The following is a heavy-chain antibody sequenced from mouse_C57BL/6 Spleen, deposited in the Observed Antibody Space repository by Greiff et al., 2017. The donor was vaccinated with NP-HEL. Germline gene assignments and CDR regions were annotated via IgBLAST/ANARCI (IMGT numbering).Heavy chain of an antibody. J-gene: IGHJ4*01. D-gene: IGHD2-4*01. CDR3: ARGVYYDYDGGYAMDY. Sequence: QVQLQQSGAELMKPGASVKLSCKATGYTFTGYWIEWVKQRPGHGLEWIGEILPGSGSTNYNEKFKGKATFTADTSSNTAYMQLSSLTTEDSAIYYCARGVYYDYDGGYAMDYWGQGTSVTVSS. CDR1: GYTFTGYW. V-gene: IGHV1-9*01. CDR2: ILPGSGST.